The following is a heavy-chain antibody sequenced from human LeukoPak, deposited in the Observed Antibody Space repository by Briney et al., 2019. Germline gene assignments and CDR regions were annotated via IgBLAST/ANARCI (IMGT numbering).Heavy chain of an antibody. V-gene: IGHV3-23*01. CDR3: AKDQGGSYTPFDY. D-gene: IGHD1-26*01. Sequence: GGSLRLSCAASGFTFNSYAVNWVRQAPGKGLEWVPTISGTGGSTFYADSVKGRFTISRDNSKNTVYMQMNSLRAEDTAVYYCAKDQGGSYTPFDYWGQGTLVTVSS. CDR1: GFTFNSYA. J-gene: IGHJ4*02. CDR2: ISGTGGST.